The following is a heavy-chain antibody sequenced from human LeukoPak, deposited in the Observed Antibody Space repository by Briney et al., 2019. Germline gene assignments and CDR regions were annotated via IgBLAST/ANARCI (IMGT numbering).Heavy chain of an antibody. V-gene: IGHV3-48*04. Sequence: GGSLRLSCAASGFTFSSYSMNWVRQAPGKGLEWVSYISSSSSTIYYADSVKGRFTISRDNAKNSLYLQMNSLRAEDTAVYYCAREWQWDYWGRGTLVTVSS. J-gene: IGHJ4*02. CDR3: AREWQWDY. D-gene: IGHD6-19*01. CDR2: ISSSSSTI. CDR1: GFTFSSYS.